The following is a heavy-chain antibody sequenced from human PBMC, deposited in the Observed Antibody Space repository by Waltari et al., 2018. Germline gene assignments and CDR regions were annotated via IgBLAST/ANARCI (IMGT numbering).Heavy chain of an antibody. CDR3: ARCKIVATIGGYYYYYMDV. D-gene: IGHD5-12*01. V-gene: IGHV1-69*10. CDR1: GGTFSSYA. CDR2: IIPILGIA. Sequence: QVQLVQSGAEVKKPGSSVKVSCKASGGTFSSYAISWVRQAPGQGLEWMGGIIPILGIANYAQKFQGRVTITADKSTSTAYMELSSLRSEDTAVYYCARCKIVATIGGYYYYYMDVWGKGTTVTVSS. J-gene: IGHJ6*03.